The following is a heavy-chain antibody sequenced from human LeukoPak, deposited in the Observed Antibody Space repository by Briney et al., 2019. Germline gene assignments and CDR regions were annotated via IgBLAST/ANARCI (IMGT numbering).Heavy chain of an antibody. CDR1: GYTFTTYD. CDR2: MNPNSGKT. J-gene: IGHJ4*02. V-gene: IGHV1-8*03. CDR3: ARVGGVVTPSYYFDY. Sequence: ASVKVSCKASGYTFTTYDINWVRQATGQGLEWMGWMNPNSGKTGYAQKFQGRVTITRNTSITTAYMDLSSLRSEDTAVYYCARVGGVVTPSYYFDYWGQGTLVTVSS. D-gene: IGHD3-3*01.